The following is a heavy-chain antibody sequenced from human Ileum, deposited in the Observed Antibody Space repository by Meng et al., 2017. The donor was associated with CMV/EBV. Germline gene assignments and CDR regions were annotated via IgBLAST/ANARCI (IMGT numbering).Heavy chain of an antibody. V-gene: IGHV2-5*01. D-gene: IGHD2-21*02. CDR1: GLSLSTTGLG. CDR3: AHYGDWRFGYYFDL. CDR2: IYWNGDF. J-gene: IGHJ2*01. Sequence: FSGLSLSTTGLGVGWIRQPPGKAPEWLALIYWNGDFRYSPSLRYRLAITKDTSKNQAVLKMTKMDPVDTATYYCAHYGDWRFGYYFDLWGRGTLVTVSS.